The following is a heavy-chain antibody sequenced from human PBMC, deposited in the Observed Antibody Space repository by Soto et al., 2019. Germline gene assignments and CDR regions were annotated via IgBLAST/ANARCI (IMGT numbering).Heavy chain of an antibody. CDR3: ARMRGVARGTVAGQNYVGS. V-gene: IGHV2-70*01. CDR2: LDWDDDK. D-gene: IGHD6-19*01. CDR1: ELSLSTRGMC. Sequence: GRTLANPTQPLTLTCPFCELSLSTRGMCVSWIRQPPGKALEWLALLDWDDDKYYSTSLKTTVTISKDISKNQVVLPLTNMDPGDTATHYCARMRGVARGTVAGQNYVGSCGQRTLVTVAS. J-gene: IGHJ4*02.